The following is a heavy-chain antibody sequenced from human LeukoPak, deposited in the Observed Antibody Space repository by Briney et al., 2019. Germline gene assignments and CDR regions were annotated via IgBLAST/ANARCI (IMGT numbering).Heavy chain of an antibody. D-gene: IGHD6-6*01. CDR2: IYYSGSK. Sequence: SGTLSLTCTVSGGSISSYYWYWIRQPPGKGLEWIGYIYYSGSKNYNPSLKSRVTISVDTSKNQFSLKLTSVTAADTAVYYCARQYNSSSGNWFDPWGQGTLVTLSA. CDR1: GGSISSYY. V-gene: IGHV4-59*01. J-gene: IGHJ5*02. CDR3: ARQYNSSSGNWFDP.